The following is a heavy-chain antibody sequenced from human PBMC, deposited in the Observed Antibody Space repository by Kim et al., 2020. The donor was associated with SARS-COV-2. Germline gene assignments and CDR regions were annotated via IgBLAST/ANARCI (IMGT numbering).Heavy chain of an antibody. CDR1: RGSISSSTYY. CDR2: IYYSGST. J-gene: IGHJ4*02. CDR3: ARDRDGYNYFDY. D-gene: IGHD5-12*01. V-gene: IGHV4-39*07. Sequence: SETLSLTCTVSRGSISSSTYYWGWIRQPPGKGLEWIGSIYYSGSTYYDPSLKSRVTMSLDKSKNQFSLKLSSVTAADTAVYYCARDRDGYNYFDYWGQGTLVTVSS.